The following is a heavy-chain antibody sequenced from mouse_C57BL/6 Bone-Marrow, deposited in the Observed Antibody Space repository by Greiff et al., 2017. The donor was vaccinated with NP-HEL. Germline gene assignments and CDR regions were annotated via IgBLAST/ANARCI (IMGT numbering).Heavy chain of an antibody. D-gene: IGHD3-2*02. CDR3: ARLHLRAWFAY. CDR1: GFTFSDYG. Sequence: EVKLMESGGGLVQPGGSLKLSCAASGFTFSDYGMAWVRQAPRTGPEWVAFISNLASSIYSADPVTGRFTISRETAKNTLYLEMSSLRSEDTAMYYCARLHLRAWFAYWGQGTLVTVSA. J-gene: IGHJ3*01. V-gene: IGHV5-15*01. CDR2: ISNLASSI.